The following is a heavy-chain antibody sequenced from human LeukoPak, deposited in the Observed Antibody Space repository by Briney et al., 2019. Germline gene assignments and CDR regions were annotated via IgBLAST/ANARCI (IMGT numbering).Heavy chain of an antibody. CDR3: ARAGPINDDYGDYSLDY. CDR1: GGIFSGYY. CDR2: INHSGST. D-gene: IGHD4-17*01. Sequence: SSETLSLTCAVYGGIFSGYYWSWIRQPPGKGLEWIGQINHSGSTNYNPSLKSRVTISVDTSKNQFSLKLSSVTAADTAVYYCARAGPINDDYGDYSLDYWGQGTLVTVSS. J-gene: IGHJ4*02. V-gene: IGHV4-34*01.